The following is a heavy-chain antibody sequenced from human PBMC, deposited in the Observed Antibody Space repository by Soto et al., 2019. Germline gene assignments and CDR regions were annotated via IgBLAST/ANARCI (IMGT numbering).Heavy chain of an antibody. CDR3: ARDYFGSGSHFDY. V-gene: IGHV3-33*01. CDR1: GFTFRSYG. CDR2: IWYDRSNT. Sequence: ESGGGVVQPGRSLRLSCAASGFTFRSYGMHWVRQAPGKGLEWVAVIWYDRSNTYYADSVKGRFTISRDNSKNTLYLQMNSLRAEDTAVYYCARDYFGSGSHFDYWGQGTLVTVSS. J-gene: IGHJ4*02. D-gene: IGHD3-10*01.